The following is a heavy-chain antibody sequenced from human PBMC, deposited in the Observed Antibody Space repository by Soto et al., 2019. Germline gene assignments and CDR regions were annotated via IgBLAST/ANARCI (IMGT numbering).Heavy chain of an antibody. CDR1: GGSISSSY. D-gene: IGHD3-10*01. CDR3: GRTYGSGNWFDP. J-gene: IGHJ5*02. V-gene: IGHV4-59*01. CDR2: LYHSGST. Sequence: SETLSLTCTVSGGSISSSYWSWIRQPPGKGLEWIGYLYHSGSTNYNPSLRSRVSISVDTSKNQFSLTLSSVTAADTAVYYCGRTYGSGNWFDPWGQGTLVTVS.